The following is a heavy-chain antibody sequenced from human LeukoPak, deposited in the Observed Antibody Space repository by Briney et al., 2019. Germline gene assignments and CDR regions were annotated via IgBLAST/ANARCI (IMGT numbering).Heavy chain of an antibody. V-gene: IGHV3-7*01. D-gene: IGHD3-10*01. J-gene: IGHJ3*02. CDR1: GFTFNIYA. Sequence: GGSLRLSCAASGFTFNIYAMSWVRQAPGKGLEWVANIKQDGSEKYYVDSVKGRFTISRDNAKNSLYLQMNSLRAEDTAVYYCARVRGLLWFGELLGDAFDIWGQGTMVTVSS. CDR2: IKQDGSEK. CDR3: ARVRGLLWFGELLGDAFDI.